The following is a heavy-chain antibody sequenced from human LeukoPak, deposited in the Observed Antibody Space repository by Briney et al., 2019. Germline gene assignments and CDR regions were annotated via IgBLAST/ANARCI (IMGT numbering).Heavy chain of an antibody. D-gene: IGHD3-16*02. V-gene: IGHV1-2*06. CDR2: INPNSRCK. CDR3: AREYYDYVWGSYRYTVYYFDY. J-gene: IGHJ4*02. Sequence: ASVTVSCKASGYSFTSYNIDWVRHAPGPRLDIMRRINPNSRCKNYAQKFQGRVTMTRDTSISTAYMELSRLRSDDTAVYYCAREYYDYVWGSYRYTVYYFDYWGQGTLVTVSS. CDR1: GYSFTSYN.